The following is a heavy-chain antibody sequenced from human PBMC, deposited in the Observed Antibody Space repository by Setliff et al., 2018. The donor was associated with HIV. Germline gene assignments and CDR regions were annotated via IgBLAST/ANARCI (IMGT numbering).Heavy chain of an antibody. CDR1: GGSFSNYY. CDR2: IYTSGST. Sequence: SETLSLTCAVYGGSFSNYYWTWIRQPPGKGLEWIGRIYTSGSTNYNPSLKSRVTISLDTSRNQFSLKLGSVTAADTAMYYCAREHCSGGSCNGFDIWGQGTMVTVSS. J-gene: IGHJ3*02. V-gene: IGHV4-4*08. CDR3: AREHCSGGSCNGFDI. D-gene: IGHD2-15*01.